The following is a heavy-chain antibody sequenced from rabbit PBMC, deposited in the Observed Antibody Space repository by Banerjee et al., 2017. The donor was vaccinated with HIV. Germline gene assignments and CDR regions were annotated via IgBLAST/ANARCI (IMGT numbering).Heavy chain of an antibody. V-gene: IGHV1S40*01. Sequence: QSLEESGGDLVKPGASLTLTCTASGFSFSSNYYMCWVRQAPGKGLELIACIDTSSGITWYASWVNGRFTISKTSSTTVTLQMTSLTAADTATYFCARDHDSSGGYVFDLWGPGTLVTVS. CDR1: GFSFSSNYY. J-gene: IGHJ4*01. D-gene: IGHD1-1*01. CDR3: ARDHDSSGGYVFDL. CDR2: IDTSSGIT.